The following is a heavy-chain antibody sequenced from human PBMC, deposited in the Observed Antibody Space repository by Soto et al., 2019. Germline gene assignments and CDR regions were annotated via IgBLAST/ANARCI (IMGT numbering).Heavy chain of an antibody. CDR3: ARDQAFDWLLYHYYYYGMDV. Sequence: LRVSCGAGEVTISSCGMHRVSKAPGKGLEWVAVIWYDGSNKYYADSVKGRFTISRDNSKNTLYLQMNSLRAEDTAVYYCARDQAFDWLLYHYYYYGMDVWGQGTTVTVSS. CDR1: EVTISSCG. CDR2: IWYDGSNK. J-gene: IGHJ6*02. D-gene: IGHD3-9*01. V-gene: IGHV3-33*01.